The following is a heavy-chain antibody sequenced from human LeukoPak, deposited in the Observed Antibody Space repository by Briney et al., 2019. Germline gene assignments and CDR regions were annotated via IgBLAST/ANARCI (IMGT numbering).Heavy chain of an antibody. V-gene: IGHV3-48*03. CDR3: ARSGQHLFDF. CDR1: GFTFSNAW. CDR2: ISSSGGTI. Sequence: GGSLRLSCAASGFTFSNAWMSWVRQAPGKGLEWVSYISSSGGTISYADSVKGRFTISRDNAKNSLYLQMNSLRAEDTAIYYCARSGQHLFDFWGQGTLVTVSS. J-gene: IGHJ4*02. D-gene: IGHD6-13*01.